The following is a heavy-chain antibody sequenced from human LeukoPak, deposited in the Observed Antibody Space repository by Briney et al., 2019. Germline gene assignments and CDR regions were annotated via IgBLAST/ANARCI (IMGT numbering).Heavy chain of an antibody. D-gene: IGHD7-27*01. CDR2: INHSGST. Sequence: PSVTLSLTCAVYGGSFSGYYWSWIRQPPGKGLEWIGEINHSGSTNYNPSLKSRVTISVDTSKNQFSLKLSSVTAADTAVYYCAREPLTGDWTPFDYWGQGTLVTVSS. J-gene: IGHJ4*02. CDR1: GGSFSGYY. V-gene: IGHV4-34*01. CDR3: AREPLTGDWTPFDY.